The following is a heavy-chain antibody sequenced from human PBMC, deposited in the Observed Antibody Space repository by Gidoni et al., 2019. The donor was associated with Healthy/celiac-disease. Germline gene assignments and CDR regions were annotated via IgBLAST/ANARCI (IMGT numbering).Heavy chain of an antibody. V-gene: IGHV4-31*03. CDR3: ARESYDILTGYFDGMDV. D-gene: IGHD3-9*01. J-gene: IGHJ6*02. CDR2: TYYSGST. CDR1: GGSISSGGYY. Sequence: QVQLQESGPGLVKPSQTLSLTCTVSGGSISSGGYYWSWIRQHPGKGLEWIGYTYYSGSTYYNPALKSRVTISVDTSKNQFSLKLSSVTAADTAVYYCARESYDILTGYFDGMDVWGQGTTVTVSS.